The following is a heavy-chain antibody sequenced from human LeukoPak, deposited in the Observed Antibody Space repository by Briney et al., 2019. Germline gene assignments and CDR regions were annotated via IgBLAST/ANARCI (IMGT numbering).Heavy chain of an antibody. CDR3: ASPPHSNKDYYYGMDV. CDR2: IIPILGIA. CDR1: GGTFSSYA. V-gene: IGHV1-69*04. D-gene: IGHD6-13*01. J-gene: IGHJ6*02. Sequence: GASVKVSCKASGGTFSSYAISWVRQAPGQGLEWMGRIIPILGIANYAQKFQGRVTITADKSTSTAYMELSSLRSEDTAVYYCASPPHSNKDYYYGMDVWGQGTTVTVSS.